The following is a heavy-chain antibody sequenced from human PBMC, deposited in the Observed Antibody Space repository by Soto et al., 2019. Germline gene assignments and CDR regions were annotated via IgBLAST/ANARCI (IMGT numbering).Heavy chain of an antibody. V-gene: IGHV3-11*06. CDR1: GFTFSDYY. CDR3: ARGAPLATGYSSNWYFSDY. D-gene: IGHD6-13*01. Sequence: GGSLRLSCAASGFTFSDYYMSWIRQAPGKGLEWVSYISSSSSYTNYADSVKGRFTISRDNAKNSLYLQMNSLRAEDTAVYYCARGAPLATGYSSNWYFSDYWGQGTLVTVSS. J-gene: IGHJ4*02. CDR2: ISSSSSYT.